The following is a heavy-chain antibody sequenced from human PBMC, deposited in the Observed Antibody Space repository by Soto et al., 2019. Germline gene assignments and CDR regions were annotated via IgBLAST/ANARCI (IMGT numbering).Heavy chain of an antibody. Sequence: GGSLRLSCAASGFTFSSYWMSWVRQAPGKGLEWVANIKQDGSEKYYVDSVKGRFTISRDNAKSSLYLQMNSLRAEGTAVYYCARVMETRARTDAFDIWGQGTMVTVSS. J-gene: IGHJ3*02. CDR2: IKQDGSEK. D-gene: IGHD2-8*01. CDR3: ARVMETRARTDAFDI. CDR1: GFTFSSYW. V-gene: IGHV3-7*01.